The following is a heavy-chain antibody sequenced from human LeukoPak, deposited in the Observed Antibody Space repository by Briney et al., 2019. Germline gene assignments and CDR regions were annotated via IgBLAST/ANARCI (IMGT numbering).Heavy chain of an antibody. Sequence: ASVKVSCKASGYTFTSYDINWVRQAIGQGLEWMGWMNPNSGNTGYAQKFQGRIIVSRNTSISTAYMELSSLTSEDTAIYYCARIAAAGNRRLNYWGQGTLVTVAS. CDR3: ARIAAAGNRRLNY. D-gene: IGHD6-13*01. J-gene: IGHJ4*02. V-gene: IGHV1-8*01. CDR2: MNPNSGNT. CDR1: GYTFTSYD.